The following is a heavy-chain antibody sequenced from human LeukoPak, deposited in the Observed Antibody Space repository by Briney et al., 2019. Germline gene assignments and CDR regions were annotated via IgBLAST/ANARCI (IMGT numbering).Heavy chain of an antibody. CDR3: ARVMCSGDYDFWSGCSYYFDY. D-gene: IGHD3-3*01. V-gene: IGHV3-23*01. Sequence: GGSLRLSCAASGFTFSNYAMSWVRQAPGKGLEWVSALSGSGGSTYYADSVKGRFTISRDNSKNTPYLRMNSLGAEDTAVYYCARVMCSGDYDFWSGCSYYFDYWGQGTLVTVSS. CDR2: LSGSGGST. J-gene: IGHJ4*02. CDR1: GFTFSNYA.